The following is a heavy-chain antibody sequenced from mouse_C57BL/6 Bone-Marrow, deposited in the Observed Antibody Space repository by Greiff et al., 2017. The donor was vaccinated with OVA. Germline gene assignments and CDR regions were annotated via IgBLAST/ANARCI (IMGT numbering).Heavy chain of an antibody. CDR3: AGLGAYYTWFAY. CDR2: IRNKANGYTT. Sequence: EVKLVESGGGLVQPGGSLSLSCAASGFTFTDYYMSWVRQPPGKALEWLGFIRNKANGYTTEYSASVKGRFTISRDKSQSILYLQMNALRAEDSATYYCAGLGAYYTWFAYWGQGTLVTVSA. J-gene: IGHJ3*01. V-gene: IGHV7-3*01. CDR1: GFTFTDYY. D-gene: IGHD2-10*01.